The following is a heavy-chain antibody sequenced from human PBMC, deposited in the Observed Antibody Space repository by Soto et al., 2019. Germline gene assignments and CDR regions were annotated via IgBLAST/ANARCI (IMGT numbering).Heavy chain of an antibody. CDR3: ARDGHGMDV. CDR2: IHVSGST. V-gene: IGHV4-61*01. CDR1: GGSVSSGSYQ. J-gene: IGHJ6*02. Sequence: PSETLSLTGTVCGGSVSSGSYQWTWIRQPPGKGLEWIGYIHVSGSTNDNPSLKGRVTMSIDTSKNQFSLKLSSVTAADTAVYYCARDGHGMDVCGQRTKLTVSS.